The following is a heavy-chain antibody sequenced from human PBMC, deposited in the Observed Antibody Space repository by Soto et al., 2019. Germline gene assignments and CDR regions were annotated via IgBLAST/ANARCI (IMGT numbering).Heavy chain of an antibody. CDR3: AKHYDFLTGAPG. J-gene: IGHJ4*02. CDR1: GLTFSNYA. CDR2: ISGRGGSTT. Sequence: EVQLLESGGGLVQPGGSLRISCVGSGLTFSNYAMSWVRQAPGKGLEWVSGISGRGGSTTYYADPVKGQFTISRDKSKNTLFLLMNSLRAEDTAVYYCAKHYDFLTGAPGWGQGTLVTVSS. D-gene: IGHD3-9*01. V-gene: IGHV3-23*01.